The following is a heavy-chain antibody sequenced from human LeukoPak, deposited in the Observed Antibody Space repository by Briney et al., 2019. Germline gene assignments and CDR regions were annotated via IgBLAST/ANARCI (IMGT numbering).Heavy chain of an antibody. CDR1: GGTFSSYA. CDR2: IIPIFGTA. J-gene: IGHJ4*02. D-gene: IGHD6-19*01. CDR3: ARGPIAVAGNASWDY. Sequence: SVKVSCKASGGTFSSYAISWVRQAPGQGLEWMGRIIPIFGTANYARKFQGRVTITTDESTSTAYMELSSLRSEDTAVYYCARGPIAVAGNASWDYWGQGTLVTVSS. V-gene: IGHV1-69*05.